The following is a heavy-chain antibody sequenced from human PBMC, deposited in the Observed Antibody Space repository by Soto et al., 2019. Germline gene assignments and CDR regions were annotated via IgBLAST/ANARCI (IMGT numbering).Heavy chain of an antibody. CDR2: IIPIFGTA. Sequence: QVQLVQSGAEVKKPGSSVKVSCKAPGGTFSSYAISWVRQAPGQGLAWMGGIIPIFGTANYAQKFHGRVTITADESTSTGYMELSSLRSEDTAVYYCARSQGGSSSLDIYYYYYSGMDVWGQWTTVTVSS. J-gene: IGHJ6*02. CDR3: ARSQGGSSSLDIYYYYYSGMDV. V-gene: IGHV1-69*01. D-gene: IGHD2-15*01. CDR1: GGTFSSYA.